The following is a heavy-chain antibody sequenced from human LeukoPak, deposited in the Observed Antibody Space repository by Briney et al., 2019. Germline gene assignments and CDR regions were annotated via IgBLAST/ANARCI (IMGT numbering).Heavy chain of an antibody. CDR1: GFTFSSYS. J-gene: IGHJ4*02. CDR2: ISSSSSYI. CDR3: ARDAIAAWDY. V-gene: IGHV3-21*01. D-gene: IGHD6-13*01. Sequence: GGSLRLSCAASGFTFSSYSMNWVRQAPGKGLEWVSSISSSSSYICYADSVKGRFTISRDNAKNSLYLQMNSLRAEDTAVYYCARDAIAAWDYWGQGTLVTVSS.